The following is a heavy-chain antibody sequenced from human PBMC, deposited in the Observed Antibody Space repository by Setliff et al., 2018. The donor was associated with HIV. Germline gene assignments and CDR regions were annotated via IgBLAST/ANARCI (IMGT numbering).Heavy chain of an antibody. CDR2: INPSGGST. Sequence: ASVKVSCKASGYTFTSYYMHWVRQAPGQGLEWMGIINPSGGSTSYAQKFQGRVTITTDESTSTAYMELSSLRSEDTAVYSCARERRYCSGGSCSKFFDYWGQGTLVTVSS. J-gene: IGHJ4*02. V-gene: IGHV1-46*01. CDR1: GYTFTSYY. D-gene: IGHD2-15*01. CDR3: ARERRYCSGGSCSKFFDY.